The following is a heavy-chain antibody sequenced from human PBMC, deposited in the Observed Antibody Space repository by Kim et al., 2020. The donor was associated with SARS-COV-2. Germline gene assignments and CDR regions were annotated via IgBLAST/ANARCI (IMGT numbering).Heavy chain of an antibody. D-gene: IGHD3-16*01. Sequence: SQTLSLTCAISGDSVSSNSAVWTWFRQSPSRGLEWLGRTYYRSNWYNDYAGSVKSRISINPDTSKNQFSLQLNSMTPEDTAVYYCARRCNGGGMDDWGQGTTVTVSS. CDR1: GDSVSSNSAV. CDR2: TYYRSNWYN. J-gene: IGHJ6*02. V-gene: IGHV6-1*01. CDR3: ARRCNGGGMDD.